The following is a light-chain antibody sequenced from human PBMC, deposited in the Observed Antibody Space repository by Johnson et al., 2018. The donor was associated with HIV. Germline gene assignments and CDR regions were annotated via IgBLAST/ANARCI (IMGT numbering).Light chain of an antibody. CDR2: DNN. J-gene: IGLJ1*01. Sequence: QSVLTQPPSVSAAPGQKVTISCSGSSSNIGNNYVSWYQQVPGTAPKLLIYDNNRRPSGIPDRFSATKSGTSATLGITGLQTGAEAVYYCGTWDSSLCGYVFGIGTKVTVL. V-gene: IGLV1-51*01. CDR1: SSNIGNNY. CDR3: GTWDSSLCGYV.